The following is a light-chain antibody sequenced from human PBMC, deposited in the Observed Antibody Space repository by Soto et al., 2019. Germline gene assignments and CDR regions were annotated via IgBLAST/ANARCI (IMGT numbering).Light chain of an antibody. CDR1: NTINNY. CDR2: AAS. Sequence: DTQMPPSQSSLSAPVAHRVTLHCRTSNTINNYLNWYRQKPGKAPRVLIYAASNWETGVPARFSGSGSGTDFTLTISSLQPEDSAAYYCQHNYSPPWTFGQGTRLEIK. J-gene: IGKJ5*01. CDR3: QHNYSPPWT. V-gene: IGKV1-39*01.